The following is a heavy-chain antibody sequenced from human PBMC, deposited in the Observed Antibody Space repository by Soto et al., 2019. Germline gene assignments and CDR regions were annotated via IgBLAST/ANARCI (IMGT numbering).Heavy chain of an antibody. J-gene: IGHJ6*02. V-gene: IGHV4-39*07. D-gene: IGHD2-2*01. CDR3: AKERGGRDGSVTSCGLCHYGMDV. Sequence: SETLSLTCTVSGGSIRSSNYYWGWIRQPPGKGLEWIGSINHGRNTYYNPSLKSRVTVSVDTSKNQFSLKLTSVTAADTAIYYCAKERGGRDGSVTSCGLCHYGMDVWGQGTPVTVSS. CDR2: INHGRNT. CDR1: GGSIRSSNYY.